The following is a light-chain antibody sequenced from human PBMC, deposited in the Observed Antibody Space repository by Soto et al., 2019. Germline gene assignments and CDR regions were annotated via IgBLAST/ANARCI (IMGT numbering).Light chain of an antibody. Sequence: QSVLTQPASVSGSPGQSITISCTGTSSDVGSYNLVSWYQQHPGKAPKLMIYEGSKRPSGVSNRFSGSKSGNTASLTISGLQAEDEAHYYCCSYAGSSTWVFGGGTQLIVL. J-gene: IGLJ3*02. CDR2: EGS. CDR1: SSDVGSYNL. CDR3: CSYAGSSTWV. V-gene: IGLV2-23*01.